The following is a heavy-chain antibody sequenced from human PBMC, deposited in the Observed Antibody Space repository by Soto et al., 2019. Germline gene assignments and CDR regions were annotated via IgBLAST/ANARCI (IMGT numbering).Heavy chain of an antibody. CDR2: IYYSGST. CDR3: ARDGYDFWSGRNWFDP. J-gene: IGHJ5*02. D-gene: IGHD3-3*01. CDR1: GGSISSGGYY. V-gene: IGHV4-31*03. Sequence: ASETLSLTCTVSGGSISSGGYYWSWIRQHPGKGLEWIGYIYYSGSTYYNPSLKSRVTISVDTSKNQFSLKLSSVTAADTAVYYCARDGYDFWSGRNWFDPCGQGTLVTVSS.